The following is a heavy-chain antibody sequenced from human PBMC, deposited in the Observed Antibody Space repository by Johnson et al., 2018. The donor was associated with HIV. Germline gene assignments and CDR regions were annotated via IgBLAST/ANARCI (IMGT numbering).Heavy chain of an antibody. CDR3: ASPTYYYGSGSYGAFDI. V-gene: IGHV3-30*03. D-gene: IGHD3-10*01. J-gene: IGHJ3*02. CDR1: GFTFRNYG. CDR2: ILYDGSNK. Sequence: QVQLVESGGGLVQPGRSLRLSCAASGFTFRNYGMHWVRQTPGKGLEWLALILYDGSNKHYADSVKGRFTISRDNSKHTLCLQMNSLSTEDTAVYYCASPTYYYGSGSYGAFDIWGQGTMVTVSS.